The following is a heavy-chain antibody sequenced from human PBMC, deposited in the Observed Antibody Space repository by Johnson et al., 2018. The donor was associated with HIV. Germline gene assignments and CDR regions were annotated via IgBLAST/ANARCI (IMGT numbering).Heavy chain of an antibody. CDR2: ISYDGSNK. CDR1: GFTFDDYA. V-gene: IGHV3-30*04. CDR3: AQENFEWELGAFDI. Sequence: QVQLVESGGDLVQPGGSLRLSCAASGFTFDDYAMHWVRQAPGKGLEWVAVISYDGSNKYYAASVKGRFTISRDNSKNTLYLQMNSLRAEDTAVYYCAQENFEWELGAFDIWGQGTMVTVSS. D-gene: IGHD1-26*01. J-gene: IGHJ3*02.